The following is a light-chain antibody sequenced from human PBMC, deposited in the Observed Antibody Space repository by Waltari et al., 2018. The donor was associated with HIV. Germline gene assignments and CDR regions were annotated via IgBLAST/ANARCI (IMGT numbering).Light chain of an antibody. Sequence: DIQMTQSPSSLSASVGDRVSITCRASQTIKNNLNWYRQTPGKAPKLLIFGVSNLQSGVPSRFTGTGSGTYFTLTVSSLQPEDFATYYCQQTYMTPQTFGQGTRLEIK. CDR3: QQTYMTPQT. CDR2: GVS. J-gene: IGKJ5*01. CDR1: QTIKNN. V-gene: IGKV1-39*01.